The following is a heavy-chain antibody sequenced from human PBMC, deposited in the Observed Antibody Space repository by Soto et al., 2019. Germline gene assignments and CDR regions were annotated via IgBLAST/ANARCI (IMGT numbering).Heavy chain of an antibody. D-gene: IGHD6-13*01. CDR1: GASMNSYH. Sequence: SETLSLTCTVSGASMNSYHWSWIRQPAGKGLEWIGHIHSSGSTNYNPSLKSRVTMSVDTSKNQFSLRLMSLTAADTAVYYCARDQGVAAAGITWFDPWGQGSLVTASS. CDR2: IHSSGST. J-gene: IGHJ5*02. CDR3: ARDQGVAAAGITWFDP. V-gene: IGHV4-4*07.